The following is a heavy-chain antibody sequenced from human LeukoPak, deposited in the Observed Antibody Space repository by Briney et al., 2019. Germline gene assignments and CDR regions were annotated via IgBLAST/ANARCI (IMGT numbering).Heavy chain of an antibody. CDR2: ISYDGSNK. D-gene: IGHD3-10*01. V-gene: IGHV3-30-3*01. J-gene: IGHJ4*02. Sequence: PGGSLRLSCAASGFTFSSYAMHWVRQAPGKGLEWVAVISYDGSNKYYADSVKGRFTISRDNSKNTLYLQMNSLRAEDTAVYYCAKDLYYYGSGSYDNWGQGTLVTVSS. CDR1: GFTFSSYA. CDR3: AKDLYYYGSGSYDN.